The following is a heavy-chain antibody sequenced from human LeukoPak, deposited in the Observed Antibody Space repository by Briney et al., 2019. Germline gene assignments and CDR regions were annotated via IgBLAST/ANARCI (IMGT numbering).Heavy chain of an antibody. Sequence: GGSLRLSCAASGFTFSSYAMSWVRQAPGKGLEWVSAISGSGGSTYYADSVKGRFTISRDNSKNTLYLQMNSLRAEDTAVYYCARLVGYSSSWYRCDYWGQGTLVTVSS. CDR2: ISGSGGST. J-gene: IGHJ4*02. V-gene: IGHV3-23*01. D-gene: IGHD6-13*01. CDR3: ARLVGYSSSWYRCDY. CDR1: GFTFSSYA.